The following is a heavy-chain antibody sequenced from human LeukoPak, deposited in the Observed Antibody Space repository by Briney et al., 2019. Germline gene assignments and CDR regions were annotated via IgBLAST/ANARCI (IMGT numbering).Heavy chain of an antibody. CDR2: IRSKANSYAT. CDR3: KAYSSSWTGDY. D-gene: IGHD6-13*01. V-gene: IGHV3-73*01. Sequence: AGGSLRLSCAASGFTFSGSAMHWVRQASGKGLEWVGRIRSKANSYATAYAASVKGRFTISRDDSKNTAYLQMNSLKTEDTAVYYCKAYSSSWTGDYWGQGTLVTVSS. CDR1: GFTFSGSA. J-gene: IGHJ4*02.